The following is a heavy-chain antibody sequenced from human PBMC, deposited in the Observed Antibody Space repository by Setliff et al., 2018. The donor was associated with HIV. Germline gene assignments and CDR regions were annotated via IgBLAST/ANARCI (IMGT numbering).Heavy chain of an antibody. D-gene: IGHD1-26*01. J-gene: IGHJ4*02. CDR3: VRDQLRHPERWDFDF. CDR1: GFVFSDHS. V-gene: IGHV3-48*01. CDR2: ISATGTTV. Sequence: PGGSLRLSCAASGFVFSDHSLHWVRQVPGEGLEWLSYISATGTTVSYADSVRGRFIISRDSVTNVLYPQMKSLRVEDTALYYCVRDQLRHPERWDFDFWGQGTLVTVSS.